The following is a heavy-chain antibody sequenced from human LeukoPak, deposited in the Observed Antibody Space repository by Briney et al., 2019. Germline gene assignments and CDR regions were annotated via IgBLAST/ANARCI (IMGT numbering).Heavy chain of an antibody. J-gene: IGHJ5*02. CDR3: ARGADGVSSNSRGWFDP. CDR2: IIPIFGTA. CDR1: GGTFSSYA. V-gene: IGHV1-69*13. Sequence: ASVKVSCKASGGTFSSYAISWVRQAPGQGLEWMGGIIPIFGTANYAQKFQGRVTITADESTSTAYMELSSLRSEDTAVYSCARGADGVSSNSRGWFDPWGQGTLVTVSS. D-gene: IGHD2-15*01.